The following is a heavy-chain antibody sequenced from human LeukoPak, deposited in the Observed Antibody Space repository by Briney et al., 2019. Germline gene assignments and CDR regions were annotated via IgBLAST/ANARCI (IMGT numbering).Heavy chain of an antibody. CDR1: GSTFSRHG. CDR2: ISSSKSYI. J-gene: IGHJ4*02. Sequence: PGGSLRLSCAASGSTFSRHGMNWVRQAPGKGLEWVSSISSSKSYIFYADSVKGRFTISRDNAKNSLYLEMTSLRAEDTAVYYCASGSPAGDYWGQGTLVTVSS. D-gene: IGHD1-26*01. CDR3: ASGSPAGDY. V-gene: IGHV3-21*01.